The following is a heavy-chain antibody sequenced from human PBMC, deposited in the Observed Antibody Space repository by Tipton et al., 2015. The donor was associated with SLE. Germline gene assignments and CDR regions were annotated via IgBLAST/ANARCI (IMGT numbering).Heavy chain of an antibody. V-gene: IGHV4-59*01. CDR1: GGFISTYY. D-gene: IGHD4-23*01. J-gene: IGHJ3*02. CDR2: IYYSGST. Sequence: TLSLICTVFGGFISTYYWSWIRQPPGKGLEWIGYIYYSGSTNYNPSLKSRVTISLDTSKNQFSLKLSSVTAADTAVYYCAREKGPTVVTPGGAFDIWGQGTMVTVSS. CDR3: AREKGPTVVTPGGAFDI.